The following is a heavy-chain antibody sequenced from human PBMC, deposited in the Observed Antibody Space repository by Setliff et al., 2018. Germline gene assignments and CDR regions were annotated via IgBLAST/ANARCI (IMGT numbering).Heavy chain of an antibody. D-gene: IGHD3-10*01. Sequence: GSLRLSGTASGLSYINDWVSWVRQAPGKGLEWLASINPHGSEKYYADSVKGRFTISRDNAKNSLSLQMNNLRTEDAAVYYCFGAGTCSHWGQGTLVTVSS. V-gene: IGHV3-7*01. CDR2: INPHGSEK. CDR1: GLSYINDW. CDR3: FGAGTCSH. J-gene: IGHJ4*02.